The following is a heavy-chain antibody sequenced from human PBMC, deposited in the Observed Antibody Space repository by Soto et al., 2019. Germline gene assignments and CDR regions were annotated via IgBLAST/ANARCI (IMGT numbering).Heavy chain of an antibody. CDR2: ISWNSGSI. CDR3: AKDSGGGSGSYRNWFDP. Sequence: SLRLSCAASGFTFDDYAMHWVRQAPGKGLEWVSGISWNSGSIGYADSVKGRFTISRDNANNSLYLRMNSLRAEDTALYYCAKDSGGGSGSYRNWFDPWGQGTLVTVSS. CDR1: GFTFDDYA. J-gene: IGHJ5*02. V-gene: IGHV3-9*01. D-gene: IGHD3-10*01.